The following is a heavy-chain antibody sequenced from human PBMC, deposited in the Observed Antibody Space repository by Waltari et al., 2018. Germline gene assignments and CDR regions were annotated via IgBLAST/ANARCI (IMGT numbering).Heavy chain of an antibody. CDR1: GFTFSTYA. V-gene: IGHV3-64*01. CDR3: ARDKVGSADY. Sequence: EVQLVESGGGLVQPGGSLRLSCAASGFTFSTYAMHWVRQAPGKGLEYVSSITRNGDTTYYANSVTGRFTIYRDNSKNTLYLQMGSLRVDDMAVYYCARDKVGSADYWGQGTLVTVSS. D-gene: IGHD1-26*01. J-gene: IGHJ4*02. CDR2: ITRNGDTT.